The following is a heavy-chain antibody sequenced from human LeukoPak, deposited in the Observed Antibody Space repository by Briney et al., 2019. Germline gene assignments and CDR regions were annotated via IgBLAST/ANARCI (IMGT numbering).Heavy chain of an antibody. D-gene: IGHD6-13*01. Sequence: GGSLRLSCAASGFTFSSYSMNWVRQAPGKGLEWVSSISSSSSYIYYADSVKGRFTISRDNAKNSLYLQMNSLRAEDTAVYYCARDHGYSSSWFDYWGQGTPVTVSS. CDR3: ARDHGYSSSWFDY. J-gene: IGHJ4*02. CDR2: ISSSSSYI. CDR1: GFTFSSYS. V-gene: IGHV3-21*01.